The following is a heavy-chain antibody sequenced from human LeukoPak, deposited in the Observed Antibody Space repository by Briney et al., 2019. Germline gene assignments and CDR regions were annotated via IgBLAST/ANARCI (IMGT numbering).Heavy chain of an antibody. CDR2: IYHSGGT. CDR3: AGFTPAVDY. CDR1: GYSISSGHY. J-gene: IGHJ4*02. V-gene: IGHV4-38-2*01. Sequence: PSESLSLTCAVSGYSISSGHYWGWIRQPPGKGLEWIGSIYHSGGTYYNPSLKSRVTISVDTSKNQFSLKMKSVTAADTAVYYCAGFTPAVDYCSQGTLVTVSS. D-gene: IGHD3-10*01.